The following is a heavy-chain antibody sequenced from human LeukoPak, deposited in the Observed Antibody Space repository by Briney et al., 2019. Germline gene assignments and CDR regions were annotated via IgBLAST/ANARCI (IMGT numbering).Heavy chain of an antibody. J-gene: IGHJ4*02. CDR3: ARLAVVTAQRMYYLDY. Sequence: GEPLKISCKGSGYSFTNYWIGWVRKMPGKGLEGMGIIYPGDADTSYSPCFQGQVTISADKSISTAYLQWSSLKAPDTAMYYCARLAVVTAQRMYYLDYGGQGNGVSVSS. CDR2: IYPGDADT. V-gene: IGHV5-51*01. D-gene: IGHD2-21*02. CDR1: GYSFTNYW.